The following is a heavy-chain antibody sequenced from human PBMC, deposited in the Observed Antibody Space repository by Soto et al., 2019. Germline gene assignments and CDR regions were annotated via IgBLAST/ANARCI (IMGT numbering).Heavy chain of an antibody. V-gene: IGHV4-59*01. Sequence: SETLSLTCTVSGGSISSYYWSWIRQPPGKGLEWIGCIYYSGSTNYNPSLKSRVTISVDTSKNQFSLKLSSVTAADTAVYYCARGDSSGYYGYYYYGMDVWGQGTTVTVSS. J-gene: IGHJ6*02. CDR3: ARGDSSGYYGYYYYGMDV. CDR1: GGSISSYY. CDR2: IYYSGST. D-gene: IGHD3-22*01.